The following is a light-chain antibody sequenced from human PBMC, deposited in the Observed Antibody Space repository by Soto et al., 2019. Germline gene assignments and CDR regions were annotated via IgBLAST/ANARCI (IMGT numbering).Light chain of an antibody. V-gene: IGKV3-20*01. J-gene: IGKJ3*01. CDR3: QQYGTPPFP. Sequence: EIVLTQSPGTLSLSPGERATLSCRASQSVSSYLAWYQQKRGQAPRLLIYGASSRATGIPDRFSGSGSGTDSTLTISGLEPDDFAVYYCQQYGTPPFPFGPGTKVHIK. CDR2: GAS. CDR1: QSVSSY.